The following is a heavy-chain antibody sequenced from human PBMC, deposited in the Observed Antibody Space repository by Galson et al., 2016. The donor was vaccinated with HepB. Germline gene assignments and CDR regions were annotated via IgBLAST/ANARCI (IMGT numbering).Heavy chain of an antibody. CDR3: ARASLWFGELFSDGMDV. V-gene: IGHV1-46*01. J-gene: IGHJ2*01. D-gene: IGHD3-10*01. CDR2: INPEGGST. Sequence: SVKVSCKASGYNFISFHLHWVRQAPGQGLEWVGIINPEGGSTIHAQKFQGRVTMTRDTSTSTVYLELSSLRSEDTAVYYCARASLWFGELFSDGMDVWGRGALVTVSS. CDR1: GYNFISFH.